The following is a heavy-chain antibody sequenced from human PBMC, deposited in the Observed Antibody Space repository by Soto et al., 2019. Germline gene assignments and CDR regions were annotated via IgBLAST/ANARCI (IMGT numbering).Heavy chain of an antibody. J-gene: IGHJ4*02. CDR2: ITSNGDST. CDR3: AKDSPSYTTSPFYFDS. Sequence: GGSLRLSCADFGFEFSKYAMTWVRQAPGKGLQWVSSITSNGDSTYYADSVKGRFTTSRDNSKNTLYLQMNSLRADDTAVFYCAKDSPSYTTSPFYFDSWGQGTLVTVSS. CDR1: GFEFSKYA. D-gene: IGHD2-2*02. V-gene: IGHV3-23*01.